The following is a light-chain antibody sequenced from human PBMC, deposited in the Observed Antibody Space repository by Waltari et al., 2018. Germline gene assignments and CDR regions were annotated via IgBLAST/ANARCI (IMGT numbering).Light chain of an antibody. CDR3: CSYAGSYTSDWV. CDR1: SSDVVGYNY. V-gene: IGLV2-11*01. J-gene: IGLJ3*02. Sequence: QSALTQPRSVSGSPGQSVTISCTGTSSDVVGYNYVSWYQQHPGKAPKLMIYDVSKRPSGVPEPFSGSKSCNTASLTISGLQAEDEADYYCCSYAGSYTSDWVFGGGTKLTVL. CDR2: DVS.